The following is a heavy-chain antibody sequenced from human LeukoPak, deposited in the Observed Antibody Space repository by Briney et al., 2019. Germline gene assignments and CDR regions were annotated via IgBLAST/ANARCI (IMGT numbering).Heavy chain of an antibody. Sequence: ASVKVSCKASGYIFNSNDINWVRQAAGQGLEWMGWMNPNSGDTGYTQKFQGRVAITRSTSITTAYMELSSLRSEDTAVYYCARGPFGSGSFLDYWGQGTLVTVSS. CDR1: GYIFNSND. D-gene: IGHD3-10*01. CDR3: ARGPFGSGSFLDY. J-gene: IGHJ4*02. CDR2: MNPNSGDT. V-gene: IGHV1-8*01.